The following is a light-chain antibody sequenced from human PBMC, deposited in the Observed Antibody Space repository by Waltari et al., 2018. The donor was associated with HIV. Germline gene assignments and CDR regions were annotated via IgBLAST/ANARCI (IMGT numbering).Light chain of an antibody. J-gene: IGKJ3*01. Sequence: DVQMTQSPSSLSASVGERVSITCRANQSVSSYLNWYQQKPGRPPILLIYAASTLQNGVPSRFPGWGSGTDFTLAITGLQRDDFATYFCQQTHTGVTFGPGTTV. CDR3: QQTHTGVT. CDR2: AAS. V-gene: IGKV1-39*01. CDR1: QSVSSY.